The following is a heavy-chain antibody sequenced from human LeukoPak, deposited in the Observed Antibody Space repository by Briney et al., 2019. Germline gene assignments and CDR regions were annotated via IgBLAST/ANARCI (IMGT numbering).Heavy chain of an antibody. CDR1: GFTFSSYA. V-gene: IGHV3-23*01. CDR2: ISGSGGSI. CDR3: AKRGIQDRAHFDY. Sequence: PGGSLRLPCAASGFTFSSYAMNWVRQAPGKGLEWVSVISGSGGSIYYAASVKGRFTISRDNSKNTLYLQMNSLRAEDTAVYYCAKRGIQDRAHFDYWGQGTLVTVSS. J-gene: IGHJ4*02. D-gene: IGHD3-16*01.